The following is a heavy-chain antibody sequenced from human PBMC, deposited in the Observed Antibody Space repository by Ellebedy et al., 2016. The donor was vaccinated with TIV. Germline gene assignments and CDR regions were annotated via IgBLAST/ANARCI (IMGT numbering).Heavy chain of an antibody. D-gene: IGHD3-22*01. CDR1: GGSISSSSYY. J-gene: IGHJ6*02. V-gene: IGHV4-39*07. CDR2: INHSGST. Sequence: MPGGSLRLSCTVSGGSISSSSYYWSWIRQPPGKGLEWIGEINHSGSTNYNPSLKSRVTISVDTSKNQFSLKLSSVTAADTAVYYCARERYYYDSSGYYGGYYYYYGMDVWGQGTTVTVSS. CDR3: ARERYYYDSSGYYGGYYYYYGMDV.